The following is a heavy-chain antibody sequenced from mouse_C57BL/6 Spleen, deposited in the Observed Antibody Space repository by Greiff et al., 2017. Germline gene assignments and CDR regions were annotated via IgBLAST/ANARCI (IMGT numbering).Heavy chain of an antibody. J-gene: IGHJ1*03. D-gene: IGHD2-2*01. Sequence: QVQLQQSGAELVRPGSSVKLSCKASGYTFTSYWMHWVKQRPIQGLEWIGNIDPSDSETHYNQKFKDKATLTVDKSSSTAYMQLSSLTSEDSAVYYCAREGMVTTRYFDVWGTGTTVTVSS. CDR2: IDPSDSET. CDR3: AREGMVTTRYFDV. V-gene: IGHV1-52*01. CDR1: GYTFTSYW.